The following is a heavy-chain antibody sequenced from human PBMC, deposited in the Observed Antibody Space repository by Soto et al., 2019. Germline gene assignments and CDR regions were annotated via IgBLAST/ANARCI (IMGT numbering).Heavy chain of an antibody. J-gene: IGHJ4*02. CDR3: AKSLDYGDYGGSFFDY. V-gene: IGHV3-9*01. Sequence: EVQLVESGGGLVQPGRSLRLSCAASGFTFDDYAMHWVRQAPGKGLEWVSGISWNSGSIGYADSVKGRFTISRDNAKNFLDLQMNSLRAEDTALYYCAKSLDYGDYGGSFFDYWGQGTLVPVSS. CDR1: GFTFDDYA. CDR2: ISWNSGSI. D-gene: IGHD4-17*01.